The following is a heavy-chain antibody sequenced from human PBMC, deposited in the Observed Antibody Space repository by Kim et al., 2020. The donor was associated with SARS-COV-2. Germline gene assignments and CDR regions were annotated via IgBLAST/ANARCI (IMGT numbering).Heavy chain of an antibody. J-gene: IGHJ4*02. D-gene: IGHD2-2*01. Sequence: ADSVKGRFTISRDNAKNSLYLQMNSLRDEDTAVYYCARVVVPAAMPDNDYWGQGTLVTVSS. V-gene: IGHV3-48*02. CDR3: ARVVVPAAMPDNDY.